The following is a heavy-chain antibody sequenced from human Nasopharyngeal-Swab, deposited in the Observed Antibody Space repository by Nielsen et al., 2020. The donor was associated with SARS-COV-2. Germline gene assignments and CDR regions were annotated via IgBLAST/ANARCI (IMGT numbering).Heavy chain of an antibody. CDR2: ISSSSSYI. CDR3: ASPRDYNNYVFDY. Sequence: GGSLRPSCAASGFTFSSYSMNWVRQAPGKGLEWVSSISSSSSYIYYADSVKGRFTISRDNAKNSLYLQMNSLRAEDTAVYYCASPRDYNNYVFDYWGQGTLVTVSS. CDR1: GFTFSSYS. D-gene: IGHD4-11*01. J-gene: IGHJ4*02. V-gene: IGHV3-21*01.